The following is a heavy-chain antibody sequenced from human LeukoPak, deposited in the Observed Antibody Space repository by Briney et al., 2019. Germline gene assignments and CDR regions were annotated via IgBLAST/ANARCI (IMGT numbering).Heavy chain of an antibody. Sequence: GGSLRLSCAASGFTFSDYYMSWIRQAPGKGLEWVSYISSSGSTIYYADSVKGRFTISRDNAKNSLYLQMNSLRAEDTAVYYCAKDRRYYYDSSGYPLDYWGQGTLVTVSS. J-gene: IGHJ4*02. V-gene: IGHV3-11*01. CDR3: AKDRRYYYDSSGYPLDY. CDR1: GFTFSDYY. D-gene: IGHD3-22*01. CDR2: ISSSGSTI.